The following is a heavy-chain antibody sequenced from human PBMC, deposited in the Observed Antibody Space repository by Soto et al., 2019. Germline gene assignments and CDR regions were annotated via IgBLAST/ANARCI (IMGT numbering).Heavy chain of an antibody. CDR3: ASGQQLVYYGMDV. J-gene: IGHJ6*02. CDR2: IYHSGST. V-gene: IGHV4-4*02. D-gene: IGHD6-13*01. Sequence: SETLSLTCVVSGGSISSSHWWSWVRQPPGKGLEWIGEIYHSGSTNYNPSLKSRVTISLDKSKNHFSLNLSSLTAADTAVYYCASGQQLVYYGMDVWGRGTTVTVSS. CDR1: GGSISSSHW.